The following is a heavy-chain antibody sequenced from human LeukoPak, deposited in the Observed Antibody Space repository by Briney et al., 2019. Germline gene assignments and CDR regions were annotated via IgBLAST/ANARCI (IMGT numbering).Heavy chain of an antibody. D-gene: IGHD3-10*01. V-gene: IGHV3-7*05. J-gene: IGHJ1*01. CDR1: AFTLSSYW. CDR3: AKAHGPGAQVFQH. Sequence: GGSLRLSCAASAFTLSSYWMSWVRQAPGKGLEWVANIKQDGSERYYVDSVKGRFTISRDNSKNTLYLQMNSLRAEDTVVYYCAKAHGPGAQVFQHWGQGTLVTVSS. CDR2: IKQDGSER.